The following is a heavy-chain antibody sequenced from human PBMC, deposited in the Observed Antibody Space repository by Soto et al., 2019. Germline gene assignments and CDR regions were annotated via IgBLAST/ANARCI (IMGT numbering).Heavy chain of an antibody. Sequence: KPSETLSLTCSVSGTSIRVYYWTWIRHPPGKGLEWIGYIYYTGTTKYNPSLKSRVTISVDTSKNQFSLRLNSVTAADTAVYYCAREVSSFGSNHFDSWGQGALVTVSS. D-gene: IGHD3-10*01. CDR2: IYYTGTT. J-gene: IGHJ4*02. V-gene: IGHV4-59*01. CDR1: GTSIRVYY. CDR3: AREVSSFGSNHFDS.